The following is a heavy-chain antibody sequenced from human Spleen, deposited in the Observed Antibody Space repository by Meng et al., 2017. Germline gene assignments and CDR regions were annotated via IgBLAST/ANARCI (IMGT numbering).Heavy chain of an antibody. CDR2: IYHTGST. CDR1: GGSISSSAFS. Sequence: QLQLQESGPGLVKPSETLSLTCPVSGGSISSSAFSWGWIRQPPGKGLEGVGEIYHTGSTNYNPSLKSRVTISVDKSKNQFSLKLSSVTAADTAVYYCAREAMTTGPDPWGQGTLVTVSS. D-gene: IGHD4-11*01. J-gene: IGHJ5*02. V-gene: IGHV4-39*07. CDR3: AREAMTTGPDP.